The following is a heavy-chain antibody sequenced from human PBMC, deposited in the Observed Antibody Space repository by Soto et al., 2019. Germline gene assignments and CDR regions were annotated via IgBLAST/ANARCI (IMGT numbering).Heavy chain of an antibody. CDR2: IIPIFGTA. V-gene: IGHV1-69*12. CDR3: ARNTVTTFPNYYYYYGMDV. D-gene: IGHD4-17*01. J-gene: IGHJ6*02. Sequence: QVQLVQSGAEVKKPGSSVKVSCKASGGTFSSYAISWVRQAPGQGLEWMGGIIPIFGTANYAQKFQGRVTITADESTSTACMELSSLRSEDTAVYYCARNTVTTFPNYYYYYGMDVWGQGTTVTVSS. CDR1: GGTFSSYA.